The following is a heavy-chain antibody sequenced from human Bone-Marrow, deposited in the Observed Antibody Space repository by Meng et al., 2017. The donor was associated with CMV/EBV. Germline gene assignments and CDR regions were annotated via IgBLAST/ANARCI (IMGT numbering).Heavy chain of an antibody. J-gene: IGHJ3*02. Sequence: GSLRLSCTVSGGSISSSSYYWGWIRQPPGKGLEWIGSIYYSGSTYYNPSLKSRVTISVDTSKNQFSLKLSSVTAADTDVYYCARDGCSSTGCYGAFDIWGQGTKVTVSS. CDR3: ARDGCSSTGCYGAFDI. CDR2: IYYSGST. V-gene: IGHV4-39*07. D-gene: IGHD2-2*01. CDR1: GGSISSSSYY.